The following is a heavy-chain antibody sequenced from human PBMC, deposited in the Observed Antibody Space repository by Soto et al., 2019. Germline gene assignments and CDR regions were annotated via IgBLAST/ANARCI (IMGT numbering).Heavy chain of an antibody. CDR1: GYNFASHW. D-gene: IGHD4-4*01. V-gene: IGHV5-51*01. Sequence: PGESLKISCNGSGYNFASHWIGWVRQMPGKGLEWMGIIYPSDSDTRYSPSFQGQVTISADKSISTAYLQWSSLKASDSAMYYCASGQDYTSTCVFDYWGLGTLVTVSS. J-gene: IGHJ4*02. CDR3: ASGQDYTSTCVFDY. CDR2: IYPSDSDT.